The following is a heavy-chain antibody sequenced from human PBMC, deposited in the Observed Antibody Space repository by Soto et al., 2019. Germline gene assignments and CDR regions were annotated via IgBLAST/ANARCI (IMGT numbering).Heavy chain of an antibody. J-gene: IGHJ3*02. Sequence: GGSLRLSCAASGFTFSSYSMNWVRQAPGKGLEWVSSISSSSSYIYYADSVKGRFTISRDNAKNSLYLQMSSLRAEDTAVYYCAAFSARLDAFDIWGQGTMVTVSS. CDR1: GFTFSSYS. CDR2: ISSSSSYI. D-gene: IGHD6-19*01. CDR3: AAFSARLDAFDI. V-gene: IGHV3-21*01.